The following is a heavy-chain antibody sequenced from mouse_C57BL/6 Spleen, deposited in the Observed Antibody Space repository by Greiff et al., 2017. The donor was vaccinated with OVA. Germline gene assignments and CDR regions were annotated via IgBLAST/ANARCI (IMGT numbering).Heavy chain of an antibody. V-gene: IGHV1-4*01. CDR1: GYTFTSYT. D-gene: IGHD2-3*01. CDR3: ARGDGYWYFDV. CDR2: INPSSGYT. Sequence: QVQLKQSGAELARPGASVKMSCKASGYTFTSYTMHWLKQRPGKGLEWIGYINPSSGYTKYNQKFKDKATLTADKSSSTAYMQLSSLTSEDSAVYYCARGDGYWYFDVWGTGTTVTVSS. J-gene: IGHJ1*03.